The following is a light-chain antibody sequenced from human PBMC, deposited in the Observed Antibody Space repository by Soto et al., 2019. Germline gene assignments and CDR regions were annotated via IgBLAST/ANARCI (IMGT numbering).Light chain of an antibody. CDR1: SSNIGNNY. J-gene: IGLJ3*02. CDR3: GTWDSSLSAEV. Sequence: QSVLTQPPSVSAAPGQTVTISCSGSSSNIGNNYVSWYQQLPGTAPKLLIYNNSKRPSGIPDRFSGSKSGTSATLGITGLQTGDEADYYCGTWDSSLSAEVFGGGTKLTVL. V-gene: IGLV1-51*01. CDR2: NNS.